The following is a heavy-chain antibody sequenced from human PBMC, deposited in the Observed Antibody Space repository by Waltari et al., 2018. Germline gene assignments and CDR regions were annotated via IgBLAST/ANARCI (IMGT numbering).Heavy chain of an antibody. CDR3: AIETNYDILTSLWTPYYYYGMDV. D-gene: IGHD3-9*01. CDR1: GGSFSGYY. Sequence: QVQLQQWGAGLLKPSETLSLTCAVYGGSFSGYYWSWIRQPPGKGLDWIGEINHSGSTNYNPSIKSRVTISVDTSKNQFSLKLSSVTAADTAVYYCAIETNYDILTSLWTPYYYYGMDVWGQGTTVTVSS. CDR2: INHSGST. J-gene: IGHJ6*02. V-gene: IGHV4-34*01.